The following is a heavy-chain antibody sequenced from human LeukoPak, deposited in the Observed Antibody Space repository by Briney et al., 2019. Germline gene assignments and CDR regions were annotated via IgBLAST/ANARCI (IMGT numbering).Heavy chain of an antibody. V-gene: IGHV4-30-4*01. J-gene: IGHJ4*02. CDR2: IYYSGST. CDR1: GGSISSGDYY. CDR3: ARTPADHYDSSGYYWVFDY. D-gene: IGHD3-22*01. Sequence: SETLSLTCTVSGGSISSGDYYWSWIRQPPGKGLEWIGYIYYSGSTYYNPSLKSRVTISVDTSKNQFSLKLSSVTAADTAVYYCARTPADHYDSSGYYWVFDYWGQGTLVTVSS.